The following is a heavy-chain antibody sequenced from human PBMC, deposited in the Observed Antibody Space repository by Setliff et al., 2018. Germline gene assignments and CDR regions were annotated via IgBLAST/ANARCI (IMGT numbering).Heavy chain of an antibody. CDR3: ARDTRDKFDSSGYYLSFDS. J-gene: IGHJ4*02. V-gene: IGHV1-46*01. CDR1: GYSFTTYY. Sequence: ASVKVSCKASGYSFTTYYMHWVRQAPGQGLEWMGTINTGGGSASYEQKFQGRVTMTRDTSTGTVYMELTSLKSDDTAVYYCARDTRDKFDSSGYYLSFDSWGQGTLVTVSS. CDR2: INTGGGSA. D-gene: IGHD3-22*01.